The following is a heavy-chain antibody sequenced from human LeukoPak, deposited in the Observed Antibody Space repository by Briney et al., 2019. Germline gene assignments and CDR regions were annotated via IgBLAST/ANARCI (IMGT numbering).Heavy chain of an antibody. V-gene: IGHV3-74*01. J-gene: IGHJ4*02. D-gene: IGHD1-26*01. CDR2: INSDGSPT. CDR1: GFTLSNYW. Sequence: GGSLRLSCAASGFTLSNYWMHWVRQVPGKGLLWVSRINSDGSPTFYADSVKGRFTISRDNAKKSLYLQMNSLGAEDTAVYYCGRAVGGNVFDYWGQGTQVTVAS. CDR3: GRAVGGNVFDY.